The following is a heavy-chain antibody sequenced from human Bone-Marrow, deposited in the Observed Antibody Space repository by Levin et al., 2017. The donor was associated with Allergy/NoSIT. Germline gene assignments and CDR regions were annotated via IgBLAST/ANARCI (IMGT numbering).Heavy chain of an antibody. V-gene: IGHV3-30*18. D-gene: IGHD1-26*01. Sequence: GGSLRLSCAASGFTFKSYGMHWVRQAPGGGLEWVAVISHDGSSTDYPDSVKGRFIISRDNSKNTLYLQMNSLTSGDTATYYCAKDVGAQDYFDHWGQGTRVIVSA. CDR2: ISHDGSST. CDR1: GFTFKSYG. CDR3: AKDVGAQDYFDH. J-gene: IGHJ4*02.